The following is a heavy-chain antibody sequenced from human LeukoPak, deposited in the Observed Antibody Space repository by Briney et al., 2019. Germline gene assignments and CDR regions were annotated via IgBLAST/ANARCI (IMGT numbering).Heavy chain of an antibody. V-gene: IGHV4-31*03. J-gene: IGHJ6*02. Sequence: PSQNLSLTCTVSGGSISSGGYYWSWIRQHPGKGLEWIGYIYYSGSTYYNPSLKSRVTISVDTSKNQFSLKLSSVTAADTAVYYCARDLVVVPARFGMDVWGQGTTVTVSS. CDR2: IYYSGST. CDR3: ARDLVVVPARFGMDV. D-gene: IGHD2-2*01. CDR1: GGSISSGGYY.